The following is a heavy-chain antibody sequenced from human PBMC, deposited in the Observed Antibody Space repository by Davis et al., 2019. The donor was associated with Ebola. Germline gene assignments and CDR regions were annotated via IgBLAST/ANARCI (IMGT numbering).Heavy chain of an antibody. CDR2: VYSGGST. J-gene: IGHJ6*02. CDR1: GFTVSSNY. D-gene: IGHD6-13*01. Sequence: GESLKISCAASGFTVSSNYMSWVRQAPGKGLEWVSTVYSGGSTYYTDSVKGRFTISRDNSKNTVFLQMNSLRAGDTAVYYCAKSSYYYGMDVWGQGTTVTVSS. CDR3: AKSSYYYGMDV. V-gene: IGHV3-53*01.